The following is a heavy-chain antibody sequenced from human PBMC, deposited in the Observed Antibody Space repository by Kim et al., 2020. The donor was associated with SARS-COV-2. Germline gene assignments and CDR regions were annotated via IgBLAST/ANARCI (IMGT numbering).Heavy chain of an antibody. J-gene: IGHJ6*02. V-gene: IGHV3-23*01. Sequence: KGRFTISRDDFKNTLYLQMDSLRAEDTAVYYCAKDYYDSSGKYYYYYGVGVWGQGTTVTVSS. D-gene: IGHD3-22*01. CDR3: AKDYYDSSGKYYYYYGVGV.